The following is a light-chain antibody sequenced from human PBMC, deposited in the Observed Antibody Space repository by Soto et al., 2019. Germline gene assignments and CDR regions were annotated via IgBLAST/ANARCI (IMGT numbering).Light chain of an antibody. J-gene: IGKJ4*01. Sequence: EIVLTQSPGTLSLSPGERATFSCRASQSVSSSYLAWYQQKPGQAPRLLIYGASSRATGIPDRFSGSGSGTDFTLTISRLEPEDFAVYYCQHLGTFGGGTKVEIK. CDR3: QHLGT. V-gene: IGKV3-20*01. CDR1: QSVSSSY. CDR2: GAS.